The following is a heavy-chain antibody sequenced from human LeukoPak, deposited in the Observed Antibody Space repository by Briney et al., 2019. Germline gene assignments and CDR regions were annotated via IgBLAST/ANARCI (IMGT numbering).Heavy chain of an antibody. CDR1: GFTFSSYA. V-gene: IGHV3-23*01. Sequence: GGSLRLSCAASGFTFSSYAMSWLRQAPGKGLEWVSVISASDSSTYYADSVKGRFSISRDNSKNTLYLQMNSLKAEDTAIYYCAKLPNTGSYFYYWGQGTLVTVSS. J-gene: IGHJ4*02. D-gene: IGHD1-26*01. CDR3: AKLPNTGSYFYY. CDR2: ISASDSST.